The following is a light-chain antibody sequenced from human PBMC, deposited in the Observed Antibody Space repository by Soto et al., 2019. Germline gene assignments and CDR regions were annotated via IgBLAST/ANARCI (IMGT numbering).Light chain of an antibody. Sequence: QSALTQPPSVSGAPGQRVTISCSGSSSNIGAGYDVHWYQQLPGTAPKLLIFGNNNRPSGVPDRFSGSKSGTSASLAITGLQTEDEADYYCQSYDNRCDYVFGTGTKLTVL. CDR2: GNN. J-gene: IGLJ1*01. CDR1: SSNIGAGYD. V-gene: IGLV1-40*01. CDR3: QSYDNRCDYV.